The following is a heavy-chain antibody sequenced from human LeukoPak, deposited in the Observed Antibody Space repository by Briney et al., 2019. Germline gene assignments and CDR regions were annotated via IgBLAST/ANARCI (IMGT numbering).Heavy chain of an antibody. CDR2: IIPILGIA. Sequence: GSSVKVSCKASGGTFSSYAISWVRQAPGQGLEWMGRIIPILGIANYAQKFQGRVTITADKSTSTAYMELSSLRSEDTAVYYCATEYRNYYDSSGTSDYWGQGTLVTVSS. V-gene: IGHV1-69*04. CDR1: GGTFSSYA. D-gene: IGHD3-22*01. CDR3: ATEYRNYYDSSGTSDY. J-gene: IGHJ4*02.